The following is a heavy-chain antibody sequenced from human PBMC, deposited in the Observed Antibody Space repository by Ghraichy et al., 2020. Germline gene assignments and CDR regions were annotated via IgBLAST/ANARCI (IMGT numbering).Heavy chain of an antibody. Sequence: SETLSLTCTVSGGSISNSNWWSWVRQPPGKGLEWIGDIYHPGSTDLNPSLKSRVTISVDKSKNYFSLTVTSVTAADTAVYYCARDMRYYGSGTYLLHGMDGWGQVTTVTVSS. CDR2: IYHPGST. V-gene: IGHV4-4*02. CDR3: ARDMRYYGSGTYLLHGMDG. D-gene: IGHD3-10*01. J-gene: IGHJ6*01. CDR1: GGSISNSNW.